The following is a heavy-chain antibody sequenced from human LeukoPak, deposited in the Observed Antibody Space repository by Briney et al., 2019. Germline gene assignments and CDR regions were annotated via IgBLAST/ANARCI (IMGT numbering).Heavy chain of an antibody. CDR1: GFTFSTYW. CDR3: ARAPVTLVRGNTYYYMDV. D-gene: IGHD3-10*01. J-gene: IGHJ6*03. Sequence: GGSLRLSCAASGFTFSTYWIYWVRQVPGKGLVGVSRINADGSFTSYADSVKGRFTISRDNAKNTLNLQMNSLRAEDTAVYYRARAPVTLVRGNTYYYMDVWGRGTTVTVSS. V-gene: IGHV3-74*01. CDR2: INADGSFT.